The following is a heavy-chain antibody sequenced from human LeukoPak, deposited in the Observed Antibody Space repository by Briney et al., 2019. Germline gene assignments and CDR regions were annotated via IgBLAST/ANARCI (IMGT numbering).Heavy chain of an antibody. J-gene: IGHJ5*02. Sequence: GGSLRLSCAASGFTFSSYGMHWVRQAPGKGLEWVAVIWYDGSNKYYADSVKGRFTISRDNSKNTLYLQMNSLRAEDTAVYYCARGADAFVWGSYRSNWFDPWGQGTLVTVSS. CDR2: IWYDGSNK. D-gene: IGHD3-16*02. CDR1: GFTFSSYG. CDR3: ARGADAFVWGSYRSNWFDP. V-gene: IGHV3-33*01.